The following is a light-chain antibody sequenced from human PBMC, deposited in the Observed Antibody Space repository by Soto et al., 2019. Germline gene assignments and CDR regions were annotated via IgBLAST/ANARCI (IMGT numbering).Light chain of an antibody. J-gene: IGKJ4*01. Sequence: DIRMAQSPSTLSASLGDRVTITCRASQSVGSWLAWYQQKPGKAPKLLIYDASNLASGVPSRFSGSGSGTEFTLTISSLQPDDFATYYCQQYNSYPPHFGGGTKVEIK. CDR1: QSVGSW. V-gene: IGKV1-5*01. CDR3: QQYNSYPPH. CDR2: DAS.